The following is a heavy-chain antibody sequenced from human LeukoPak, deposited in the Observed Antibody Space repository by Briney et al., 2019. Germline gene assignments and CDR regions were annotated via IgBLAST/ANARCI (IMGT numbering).Heavy chain of an antibody. CDR3: ARDQSSSWSVGYYYYGMDV. CDR2: ISSSSSYI. D-gene: IGHD6-13*01. Sequence: GGSLRLSCAASGFTFSSYSMNWVRQAPGKGLEWVSSISSSSSYIYYADSVKGRFTISRDNAKISLYLQMNSLRAEDTAVYYCARDQSSSWSVGYYYYGMDVWGQGTTVTVSS. V-gene: IGHV3-21*01. CDR1: GFTFSSYS. J-gene: IGHJ6*02.